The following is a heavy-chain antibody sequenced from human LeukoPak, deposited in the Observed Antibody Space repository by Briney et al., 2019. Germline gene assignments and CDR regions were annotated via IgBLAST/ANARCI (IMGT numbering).Heavy chain of an antibody. CDR3: ARESYDILTGYYRTPTGGNWFDP. V-gene: IGHV4-59*11. CDR2: IYYSGST. CDR1: GVSISSHY. D-gene: IGHD3-9*01. Sequence: PSETLSLTCTVSGVSISSHYWSWIRQPPGKGLEWIGYIYYSGSTNYNPSLKSRVTISVDTSKNQFSLKLSSVTAADTAVYYCARESYDILTGYYRTPTGGNWFDPWGQGTLVTVSS. J-gene: IGHJ5*02.